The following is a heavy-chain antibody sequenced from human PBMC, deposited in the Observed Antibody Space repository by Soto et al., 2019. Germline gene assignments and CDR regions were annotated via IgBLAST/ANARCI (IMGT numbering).Heavy chain of an antibody. D-gene: IGHD6-13*01. Sequence: SENLSRPWASGGGSISTSNRWSWGRQPPGKGLEWIGEVYRTGSTNYNPSLESRLTISVDKSKNQFSLKLTSVTAADTAVYYCARARATIAAAAIFDCWGQGTLVTVSS. J-gene: IGHJ4*02. CDR3: ARARATIAAAAIFDC. V-gene: IGHV4-4*02. CDR1: GGSISTSNR. CDR2: VYRTGST.